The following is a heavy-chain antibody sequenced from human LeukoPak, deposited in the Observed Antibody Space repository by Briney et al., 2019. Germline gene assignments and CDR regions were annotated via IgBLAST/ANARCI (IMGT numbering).Heavy chain of an antibody. D-gene: IGHD2-15*01. J-gene: IGHJ5*02. CDR1: GGSINNYY. CDR3: ARDWWIGNNWFDP. CDR2: IIYSGST. Sequence: SETLSLTCTVSGGSINNYYRSWIRQPPGKGLEWIGYIIYSGSTNYNPSLKSRVTISVDTSKNHFSLKLTSMTAADTAVYCARDWWIGNNWFDPWGQGTLVTVSS. V-gene: IGHV4-59*12.